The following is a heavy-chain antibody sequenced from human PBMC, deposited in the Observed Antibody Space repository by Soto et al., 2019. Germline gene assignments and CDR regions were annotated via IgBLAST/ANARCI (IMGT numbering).Heavy chain of an antibody. Sequence: KASETLSLTCTVSGGSISSSSYYWGWIRQPPGKGLEWIGSIYYSGSTYYNPSLKSRVTISVDTSKNQFSLKLSSVTAADTAVYYCARLLVVKTYYFDYWGQGTLVTVSS. D-gene: IGHD3-22*01. J-gene: IGHJ4*02. V-gene: IGHV4-39*01. CDR3: ARLLVVKTYYFDY. CDR1: GGSISSSSYY. CDR2: IYYSGST.